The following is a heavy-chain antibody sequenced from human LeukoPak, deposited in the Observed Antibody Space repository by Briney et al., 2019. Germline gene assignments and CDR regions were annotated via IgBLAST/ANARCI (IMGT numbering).Heavy chain of an antibody. CDR1: GFTFSSYA. Sequence: PGGSLRLSCAASGFTFSSYAMHWVRQAPGKGLEWVAVISYDGSNKYYADSVKGRFTISRDNSKNTLYLQMNSLRAEDTAVYYCARERSGWADDYWGQGTLVTVSS. D-gene: IGHD6-19*01. V-gene: IGHV3-30-3*01. CDR2: ISYDGSNK. CDR3: ARERSGWADDY. J-gene: IGHJ4*02.